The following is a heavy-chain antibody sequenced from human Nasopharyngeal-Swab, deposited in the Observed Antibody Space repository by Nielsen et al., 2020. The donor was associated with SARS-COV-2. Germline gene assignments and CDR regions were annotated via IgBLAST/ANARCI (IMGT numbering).Heavy chain of an antibody. V-gene: IGHV3-53*01. CDR2: IYNGGTT. Sequence: GESLKISCVASGFTVGSSLMNWVRQAPGKGLEWVSIIYNGGTTYYADSVKGRFTISRDNSENTVYLQMNSLRAEDTALYHCARPLSRDSTWTTEANWFDPWGQGTLVTVSS. J-gene: IGHJ5*02. CDR1: GFTVGSSL. D-gene: IGHD6-13*01. CDR3: ARPLSRDSTWTTEANWFDP.